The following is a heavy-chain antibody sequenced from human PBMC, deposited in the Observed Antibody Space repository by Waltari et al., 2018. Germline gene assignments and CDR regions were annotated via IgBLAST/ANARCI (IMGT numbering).Heavy chain of an antibody. CDR1: GFSLSNSGVG. V-gene: IGHV2-5*02. CDR3: AHRKQQQLVGWNEGIFDY. Sequence: QITLKGSGPTLVKPTQTLTLTCTFSGFSLSNSGVGVGWIRQPPGKALEWLALLYWDDDKRYSPSLKSRLTITKDTSKNQVVLTMTNMDPVDTGTYYCAHRKQQQLVGWNEGIFDYWGQGTLVTVSS. D-gene: IGHD6-13*01. J-gene: IGHJ4*02. CDR2: LYWDDDK.